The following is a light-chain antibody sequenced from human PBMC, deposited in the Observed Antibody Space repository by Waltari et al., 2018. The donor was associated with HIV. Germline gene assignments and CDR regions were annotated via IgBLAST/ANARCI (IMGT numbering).Light chain of an antibody. CDR1: SSDVGGYNY. Sequence: QSALTQPASVSGSPGQSITISCTGTSSDVGGYNYVSWYQQHPGKAPKLMIYEVSNRPSGVSHRFSCAKSGNTASRTISGLQAEDEADYYCSSYTSSSTPHVVFGGGTKLTVL. V-gene: IGLV2-14*01. CDR3: SSYTSSSTPHVV. CDR2: EVS. J-gene: IGLJ2*01.